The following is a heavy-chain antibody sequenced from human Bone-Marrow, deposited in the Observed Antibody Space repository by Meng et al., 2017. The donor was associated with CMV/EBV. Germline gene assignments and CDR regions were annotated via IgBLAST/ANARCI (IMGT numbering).Heavy chain of an antibody. Sequence: QVQVVQSGPEVKKPGSSVKVSCKVSGGTFSISSPAISWVRQAPGQGLEWMGGIIPLFDVTKYSEKFQGRVSITADKSTLTVYMEVSSLRSDDTGVYYCARHSGYHTSSSAEYWGQGTLVTVSS. J-gene: IGHJ4*02. D-gene: IGHD6-6*01. CDR3: ARHSGYHTSSSAEY. CDR1: GGTFSISSPA. V-gene: IGHV1-69*17. CDR2: IIPLFDVT.